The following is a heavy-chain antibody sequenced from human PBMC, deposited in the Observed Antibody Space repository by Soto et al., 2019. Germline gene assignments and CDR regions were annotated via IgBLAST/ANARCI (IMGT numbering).Heavy chain of an antibody. Sequence: SETLSLTCTVSGGSVSSNSYSWGWIRQSPGKGLEWIGIIYSTENTYYHPSLPSRVTISVDTSKKQFSLNLSSVTAADTAVYYCARGNDILTGYYVYWGQGTLVTVSS. J-gene: IGHJ4*02. CDR1: GGSVSSNSYS. CDR3: ARGNDILTGYYVY. V-gene: IGHV4-39*07. D-gene: IGHD3-9*01. CDR2: IYSTENT.